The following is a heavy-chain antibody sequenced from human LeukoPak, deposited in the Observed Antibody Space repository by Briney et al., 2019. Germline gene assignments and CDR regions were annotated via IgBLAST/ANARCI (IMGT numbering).Heavy chain of an antibody. J-gene: IGHJ4*02. CDR1: GFTLSSYS. CDR3: ARVSDTSGYSYGSIDY. D-gene: IGHD5-18*01. CDR2: ISSTLSYI. Sequence: PGGSLRLSCAASGFTLSSYSMTWVRQAPGKGLEWISSISSTLSYIYYADSLKGRFTISRDNAKNSLYLQMNSLRAEDTAVYYCARVSDTSGYSYGSIDYWGQGTLVTVSS. V-gene: IGHV3-21*01.